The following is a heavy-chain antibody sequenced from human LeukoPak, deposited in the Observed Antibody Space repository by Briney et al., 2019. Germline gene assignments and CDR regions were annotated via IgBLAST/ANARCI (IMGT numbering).Heavy chain of an antibody. D-gene: IGHD1-26*01. CDR1: GGTFSSYT. CDR2: IIPILGIA. V-gene: IGHV1-69*02. J-gene: IGHJ6*02. CDR3: ARVPSGSYYYYYGMDV. Sequence: SVKVSCKASGGTFSSYTISWVRQAPGQGLEWTGRIIPILGIANYAQKFQGRVTITADKSTSTAYMELSSLRSEDTAVYYCARVPSGSYYYYYGMDVWGQGTTVTVSS.